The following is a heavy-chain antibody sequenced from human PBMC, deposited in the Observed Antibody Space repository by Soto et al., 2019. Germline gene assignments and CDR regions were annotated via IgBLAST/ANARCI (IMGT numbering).Heavy chain of an antibody. J-gene: IGHJ6*02. CDR3: AASIFYYGMDV. Sequence: GEALKISCKGSGYTFTNYWIGWVRQMPGKGPEWRGIIYPGDPDTKYNPSFQGQVTISADKSITTTYLQWSSLKASDTAIYYCAASIFYYGMDVWGQGTTVTVSS. CDR1: GYTFTNYW. V-gene: IGHV5-51*01. CDR2: IYPGDPDT.